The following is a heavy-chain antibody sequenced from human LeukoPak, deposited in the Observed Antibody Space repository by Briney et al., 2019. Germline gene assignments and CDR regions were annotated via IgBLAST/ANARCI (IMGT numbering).Heavy chain of an antibody. J-gene: IGHJ4*02. D-gene: IGHD3-22*01. CDR2: IIPIFGTP. CDR1: GGSFSNYA. Sequence: SVKVSCKASGGSFSNYAISWVRQAPGQGLPWMGGIIPIFGTPNYAQKLQGRVTITADESTSTAYMELSSLRSEDTAVYYCARDRYYDSGGYFSAEDFDYWGQGTLVTVSS. V-gene: IGHV1-69*13. CDR3: ARDRYYDSGGYFSAEDFDY.